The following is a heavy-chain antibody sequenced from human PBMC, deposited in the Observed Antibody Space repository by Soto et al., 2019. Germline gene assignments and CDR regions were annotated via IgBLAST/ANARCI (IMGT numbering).Heavy chain of an antibody. Sequence: PGLSLRRSGAASGCRHISSVLRSVRQAPGKGLEWVSGISGGGSNTFYVDSVKGRFTISRDNSKNTLLLQMNSLGAEDTAVYYCAKDSNKYSSSLRGRYFDYWGQGIGVTVSS. J-gene: IGHJ4*02. V-gene: IGHV3-23*01. CDR3: AKDSNKYSSSLRGRYFDY. D-gene: IGHD4-4*01. CDR1: GCRHISSV. CDR2: ISGGGSNT.